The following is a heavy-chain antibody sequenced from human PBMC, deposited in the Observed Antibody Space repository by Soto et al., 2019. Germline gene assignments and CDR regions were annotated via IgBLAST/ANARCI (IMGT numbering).Heavy chain of an antibody. CDR2: INPGDGST. CDR3: ARASSGATYAHFDY. Sequence: QVQLVQSGAGVKKPGASVKFSCKASGYTFSSYYLHWVRQAPGQGLEWMGIINPGDGSTSYAQKFQGRVTMTRDTSKSTVYMEVTSLRSEDTAVYYCARASSGATYAHFDYWGQGTLVSVSS. V-gene: IGHV1-46*01. D-gene: IGHD6-19*01. J-gene: IGHJ4*02. CDR1: GYTFSSYY.